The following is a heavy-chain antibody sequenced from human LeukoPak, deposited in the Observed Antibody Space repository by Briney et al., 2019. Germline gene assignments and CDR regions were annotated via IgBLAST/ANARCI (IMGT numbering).Heavy chain of an antibody. CDR2: IYSGGST. D-gene: IGHD1-26*01. Sequence: GGSLRLSCAASGFTVSSNYMSWVRQAPGKGLEWVSVIYSGGSTYYSDSVKGRFTTSRDNSKNTLYLQMNSLRAEDTAVYYCATWSGSYPNYYYYYYMDVWGKGTTVTVSS. J-gene: IGHJ6*03. CDR3: ATWSGSYPNYYYYYYMDV. V-gene: IGHV3-53*01. CDR1: GFTVSSNY.